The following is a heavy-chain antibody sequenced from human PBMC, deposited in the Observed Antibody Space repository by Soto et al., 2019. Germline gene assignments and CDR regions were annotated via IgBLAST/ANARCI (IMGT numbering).Heavy chain of an antibody. D-gene: IGHD2-15*01. Sequence: GGSLRLSCAASGFTFSSYAMHWVRQAPGKGLEYVSAISSNGGSTYYANSVKGRFTISRDNSKNTLYLQMGSLRAEDMAVYYCARGCRGCSGGTEPYYYYYYMDVWGKGTTVTVSS. CDR2: ISSNGGST. CDR3: ARGCRGCSGGTEPYYYYYYMDV. CDR1: GFTFSSYA. V-gene: IGHV3-64*01. J-gene: IGHJ6*03.